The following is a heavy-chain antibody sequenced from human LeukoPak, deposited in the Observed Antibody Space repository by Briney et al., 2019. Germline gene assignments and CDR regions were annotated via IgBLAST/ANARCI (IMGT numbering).Heavy chain of an antibody. D-gene: IGHD1-26*01. J-gene: IGHJ3*02. CDR2: IFPGDSDT. Sequence: GESLQISCEGSGYSFSIYWIGWVRQLPGKGLEWMGIIFPGDSDTKYSPSFQGQVTISADKSINTAYLQWSSLKAPDTAIYYCARGALVGATGIRAFDIWGQGTMVTVSS. V-gene: IGHV5-51*01. CDR3: ARGALVGATGIRAFDI. CDR1: GYSFSIYW.